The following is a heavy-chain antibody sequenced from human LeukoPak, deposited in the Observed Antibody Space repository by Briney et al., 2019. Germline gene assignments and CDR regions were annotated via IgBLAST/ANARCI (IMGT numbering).Heavy chain of an antibody. V-gene: IGHV3-21*01. D-gene: IGHD3-3*01. CDR3: AGAGITAALFDY. CDR2: ISSSSSYI. CDR1: GFTFSSYS. J-gene: IGHJ4*02. Sequence: GRSLRLSCAASGFTFSSYSMNWVRQAPGKGLEWVSSISSSSSYIYYADSVKGRFTISRDNAKNSLYLQMNSLRAEDTAVYYCAGAGITAALFDYWGQGTLVTVSS.